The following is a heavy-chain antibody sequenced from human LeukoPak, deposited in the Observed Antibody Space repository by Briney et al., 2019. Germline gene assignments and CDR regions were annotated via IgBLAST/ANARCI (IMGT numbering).Heavy chain of an antibody. CDR2: IKLDGSEK. J-gene: IGHJ4*02. CDR1: GFSFSRVW. V-gene: IGHV3-7*01. CDR3: AKEGY. Sequence: PEGSLRLSCAASGFSFSRVWMSWFRQAPGKGPEWVASIKLDGSEKYYVDSVKGRFTISRDNAKNSLYLQMNTLRAEDTAVYYCAKEGYWGQGTLVTVSS.